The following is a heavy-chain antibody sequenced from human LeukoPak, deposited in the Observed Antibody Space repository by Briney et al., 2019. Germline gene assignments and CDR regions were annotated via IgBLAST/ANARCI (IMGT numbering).Heavy chain of an antibody. CDR2: ISYDGSNK. Sequence: PGRSLRLSCAASGFTFSSYGMHWVRQAPGKGLEWVAVISYDGSNKYYADSVKGRFTISRDNSKSTLYLQMNSLRAEDTAVYYCAMGVRYCSGGSCYSLYDAFDIWGQGTMVTVSS. V-gene: IGHV3-30*03. J-gene: IGHJ3*02. D-gene: IGHD2-15*01. CDR1: GFTFSSYG. CDR3: AMGVRYCSGGSCYSLYDAFDI.